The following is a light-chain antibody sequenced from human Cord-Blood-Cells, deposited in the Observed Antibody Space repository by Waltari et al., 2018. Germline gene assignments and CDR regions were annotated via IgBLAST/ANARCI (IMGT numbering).Light chain of an antibody. CDR2: AAS. CDR3: QQSYSTPRT. Sequence: DIQMTQSLSSPSASVGDRVTITCRASQSISSYLNWYQQKPGKAPKLLIYAASSLQSGVPSRFSGSGSGTDFTLTISSLQPEDFATYYCQQSYSTPRTFGQGTKVEIK. V-gene: IGKV1-39*01. CDR1: QSISSY. J-gene: IGKJ1*01.